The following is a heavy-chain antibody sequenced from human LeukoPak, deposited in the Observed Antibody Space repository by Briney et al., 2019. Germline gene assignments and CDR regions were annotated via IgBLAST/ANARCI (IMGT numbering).Heavy chain of an antibody. CDR2: ISGHNGHT. CDR3: ARGPGIAVAGVFDY. Sequence: ASVKVSCKDSGYTFTIYGINRVRQTPGQGLEWMGWISGHNGHTNYLQKMQGRVTMTTDTTTNTAYMELRNLTSDDTAVEYCARGPGIAVAGVFDYWGQGSLVTVSS. D-gene: IGHD6-19*01. CDR1: GYTFTIYG. J-gene: IGHJ4*02. V-gene: IGHV1-18*04.